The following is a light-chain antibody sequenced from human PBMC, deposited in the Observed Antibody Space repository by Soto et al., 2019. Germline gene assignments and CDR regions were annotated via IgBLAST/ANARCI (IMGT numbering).Light chain of an antibody. CDR1: QSVLDSPNNKNY. V-gene: IGKV4-1*01. J-gene: IGKJ1*01. CDR3: QQYYTNSWS. CDR2: WAS. Sequence: DIVMTQSPDSLAVSLGERATINCKSSQSVLDSPNNKNYLAWYQHKPGQPPKMLIYWASIRESGVPDRFSGSGSGTDFTLTISSLQSEDVAVYYCQQYYTNSWSFGQGTKVDIK.